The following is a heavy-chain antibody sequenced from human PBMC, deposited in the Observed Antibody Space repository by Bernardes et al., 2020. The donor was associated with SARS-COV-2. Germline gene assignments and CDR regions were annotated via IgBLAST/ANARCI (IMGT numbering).Heavy chain of an antibody. V-gene: IGHV3-33*01. CDR1: GFTFSSYG. D-gene: IGHD5-18*01. J-gene: IGHJ4*02. CDR2: IWYDGSNK. Sequence: GGSLRLSCAASGFTFSSYGMHWVRQAPGKGLEWVAVIWYDGSNKYYADSVKGRFTISRDNSKNTLYLQMNSLRAEDTAVYYCARGGRYSYGLDYWGQGTLVTVSS. CDR3: ARGGRYSYGLDY.